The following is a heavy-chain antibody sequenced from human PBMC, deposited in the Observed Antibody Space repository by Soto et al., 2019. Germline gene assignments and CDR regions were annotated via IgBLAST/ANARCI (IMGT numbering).Heavy chain of an antibody. V-gene: IGHV1-18*01. Sequence: QVQLVQSGAEVKKPGASVKVSCKASGYTFTSYGISWVRQAPGQGLEWMGWISAYNGNTNYAQKLQGRVTMTTDTSTSTAYMELRSPRSDDTAVYYCAREYCTNGVCYKLGVYWGQGTLVTVSS. D-gene: IGHD2-8*01. J-gene: IGHJ4*02. CDR3: AREYCTNGVCYKLGVY. CDR1: GYTFTSYG. CDR2: ISAYNGNT.